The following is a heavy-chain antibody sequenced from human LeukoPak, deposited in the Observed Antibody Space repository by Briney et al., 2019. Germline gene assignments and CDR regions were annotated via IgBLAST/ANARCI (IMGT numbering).Heavy chain of an antibody. Sequence: SETLSLTCIVSGGSITNYYWSWIRQPAGKGLQWIGRISSRGDTNYNPSLKSRVIMSVDTSKNQFSLKLSSVTAADTAVYYCAREGPHYDFWSGYYPLDYWGQGTLVTVSS. CDR2: ISSRGDT. CDR1: GGSITNYY. J-gene: IGHJ4*02. CDR3: AREGPHYDFWSGYYPLDY. V-gene: IGHV4-4*07. D-gene: IGHD3-3*01.